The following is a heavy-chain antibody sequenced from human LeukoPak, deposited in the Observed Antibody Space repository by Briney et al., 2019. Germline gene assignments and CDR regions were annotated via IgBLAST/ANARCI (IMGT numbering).Heavy chain of an antibody. CDR2: INPSDDST. D-gene: IGHD3-22*01. J-gene: IGHJ4*02. Sequence: ASVNVSCKASGGTFSRYAISWVRQAPGQGLEWMGIINPSDDSTRYAQKFQGRVTMTKDTSTNTVYMHLSGLSSDDTAVYYCARAYYESSAYRHAVYFDYWGQGTLVTVSS. CDR3: ARAYYESSAYRHAVYFDY. V-gene: IGHV1-46*01. CDR1: GGTFSRYA.